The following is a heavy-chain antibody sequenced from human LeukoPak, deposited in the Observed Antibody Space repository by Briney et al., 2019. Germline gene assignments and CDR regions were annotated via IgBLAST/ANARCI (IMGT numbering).Heavy chain of an antibody. CDR1: GFTFSSYG. Sequence: PGGSLRLSCAASGFTFSSYGMHWVRQAPGKGLEWAAFIRYDGSNKYYADSVKGRFTISRDNSKNTLYLQMNSLRAEDTAVYYCAKEQWGYCSSTSCSDAFDIWGQGTMVTVSS. V-gene: IGHV3-30*02. D-gene: IGHD2-2*01. CDR2: IRYDGSNK. CDR3: AKEQWGYCSSTSCSDAFDI. J-gene: IGHJ3*02.